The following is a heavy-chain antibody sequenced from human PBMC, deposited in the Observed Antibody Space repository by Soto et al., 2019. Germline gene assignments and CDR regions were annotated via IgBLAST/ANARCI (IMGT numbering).Heavy chain of an antibody. CDR2: ISYDGREK. Sequence: QEQLVESGGGVVQAGRSLRLSCAASGFTFNFFGMHWVRQAPGKGLEWVAVISYDGREKYYADSVKGRFTMSRDNSKNMVYLEMSSLRPEDTSVYYCAKERRYSFDAFDIWRHGTMVTVSS. CDR3: AKERRYSFDAFDI. D-gene: IGHD5-12*01. J-gene: IGHJ3*02. V-gene: IGHV3-30*18. CDR1: GFTFNFFG.